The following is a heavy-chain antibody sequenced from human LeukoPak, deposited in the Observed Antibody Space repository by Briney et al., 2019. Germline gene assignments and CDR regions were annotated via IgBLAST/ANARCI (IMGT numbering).Heavy chain of an antibody. CDR1: GFTFSSYG. CDR3: AKDGPGIAAAGGNDAFDI. D-gene: IGHD6-13*01. J-gene: IGHJ3*02. CDR2: ISYDGSNK. Sequence: GGSLRLSCAASGFTFSSYGMHWVRQAPGKGLEWVAVISYDGSNKYYADSVKGRFTISRDNSKNTLYLQMNSLRAEDTAVYYCAKDGPGIAAAGGNDAFDIWGQGTMVTVSS. V-gene: IGHV3-30*18.